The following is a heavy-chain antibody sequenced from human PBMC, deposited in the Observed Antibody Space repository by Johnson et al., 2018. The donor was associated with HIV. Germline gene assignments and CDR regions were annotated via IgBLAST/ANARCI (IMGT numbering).Heavy chain of an antibody. CDR2: ISYDGTSK. Sequence: QVQLVESGGGVVQPGRSLRLSCAASGFAFSSYAMHWVRQAPGKGLEWVAVISYDGTSKYQADSVKGRFTISRDNSKNTLFLQMNSLRADDTGVYYCAKDKFMFLDNPVDAFDVWGQGTMVTFSS. CDR1: GFAFSSYA. CDR3: AKDKFMFLDNPVDAFDV. V-gene: IGHV3-30*04. D-gene: IGHD3/OR15-3a*01. J-gene: IGHJ3*01.